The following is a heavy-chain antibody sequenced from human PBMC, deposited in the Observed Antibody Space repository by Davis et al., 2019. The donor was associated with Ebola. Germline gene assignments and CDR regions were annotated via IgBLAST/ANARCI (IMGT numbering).Heavy chain of an antibody. D-gene: IGHD3-3*02. J-gene: IGHJ6*02. CDR1: GFTFSSYG. V-gene: IGHV3-33*01. CDR3: ASPSIFGVVTHYGMDV. Sequence: GGSLRFSCAASGFTFSSYGMHWVRQAPGKGLEWVAVIWYDGSNKYYADSVKGRFTISRDNSKNTLYLQMNSLRAEDTAVYYCASPSIFGVVTHYGMDVWGQGTTVTVSS. CDR2: IWYDGSNK.